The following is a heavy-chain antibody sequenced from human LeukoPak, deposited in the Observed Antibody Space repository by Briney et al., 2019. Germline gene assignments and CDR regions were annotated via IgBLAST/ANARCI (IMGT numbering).Heavy chain of an antibody. Sequence: SETLSLTCTVSGASFSSYCWTWFRQPPGKGLEWIGYIYTSGSPNYSPSLKSRVTISLDTSKNQFSLKLSSVTAADTAVYYCVRQDQGATWFDPWGQGILVTVSS. CDR3: VRQDQGATWFDP. V-gene: IGHV4-4*09. CDR2: IYTSGSP. CDR1: GASFSSYC. J-gene: IGHJ5*02. D-gene: IGHD1-26*01.